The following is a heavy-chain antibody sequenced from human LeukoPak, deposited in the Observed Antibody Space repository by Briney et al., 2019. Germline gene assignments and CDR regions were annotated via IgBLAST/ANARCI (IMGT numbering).Heavy chain of an antibody. CDR2: IFYNGST. Sequence: PSETLSLTCTVSGGSISSYYWSWIRQPPGKGLEWIGYIFYNGSTNYNSSLKSRVAISVDTSKNQFSLKLSSVTAADTAVYYCAREGNGSYSPFDYWGQGTLVTVSS. D-gene: IGHD1-26*01. CDR1: GGSISSYY. J-gene: IGHJ4*02. CDR3: AREGNGSYSPFDY. V-gene: IGHV4-59*12.